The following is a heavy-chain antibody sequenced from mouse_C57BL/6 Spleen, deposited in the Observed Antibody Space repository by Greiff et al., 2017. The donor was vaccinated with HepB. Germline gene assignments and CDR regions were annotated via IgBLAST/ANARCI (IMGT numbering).Heavy chain of an antibody. V-gene: IGHV6-3*01. Sequence: EVKVVESGGGLVQPGGSMKLSCVASGFTFSNYWMNWVRQSPEKGLEWVAQIRLKSDNYATHYAESVKGRFTISRDDSKSSVYLQMNNLRAEDTGIYYCTETLGFAYWGQGTLVTVSA. J-gene: IGHJ3*01. CDR2: IRLKSDNYAT. CDR3: TETLGFAY. CDR1: GFTFSNYW.